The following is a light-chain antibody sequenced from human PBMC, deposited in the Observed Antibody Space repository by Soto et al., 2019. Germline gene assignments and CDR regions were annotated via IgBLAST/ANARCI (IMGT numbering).Light chain of an antibody. V-gene: IGLV2-8*01. J-gene: IGLJ3*02. CDR2: EVT. CDR1: SSDVGAYNY. Sequence: QSALTQPPSASGSPGQSVTISCTGTSSDVGAYNYVSWYQQHAGKAPKLVIYEVTKRPSGVPDRLSGSKSANTASLTVSGLQAEDEADYFFSSFASRNTWVFGGGTKLPV. CDR3: SSFASRNTWV.